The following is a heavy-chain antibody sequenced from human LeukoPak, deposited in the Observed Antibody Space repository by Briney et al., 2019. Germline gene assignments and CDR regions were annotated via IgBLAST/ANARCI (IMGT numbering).Heavy chain of an antibody. CDR2: INHSGST. CDR3: ARGYPGYYYYYMDV. V-gene: IGHV4-34*01. D-gene: IGHD2-2*02. J-gene: IGHJ6*03. Sequence: PSETLSLTCALYSGSFSDYYWSWIRQPPGKGLEWIGEINHSGSTNYNPSLKSRVTFSLDTSKNQFSLKLSSVTAADTAIYYCARGYPGYYYYYMDVWGKGTTVTASS. CDR1: SGSFSDYY.